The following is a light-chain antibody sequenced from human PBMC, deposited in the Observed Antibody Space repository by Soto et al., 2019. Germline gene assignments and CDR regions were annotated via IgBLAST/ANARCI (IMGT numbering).Light chain of an antibody. V-gene: IGKV1-5*03. J-gene: IGKJ4*01. CDR1: QSISNW. CDR2: KAS. Sequence: DIQLTQSPSSLSASVGDRVTITCRASQSISNWLAWYQQKPGKAPKLLIYKASTLESGVPSRFSGSGSGTEFTLTISSLQDDDCAIYYCQQYNGYRLAFGGGTKVDIK. CDR3: QQYNGYRLA.